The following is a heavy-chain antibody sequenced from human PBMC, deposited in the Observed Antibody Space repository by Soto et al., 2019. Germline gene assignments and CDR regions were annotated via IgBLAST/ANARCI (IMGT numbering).Heavy chain of an antibody. Sequence: QVQLVQSGAEVKKPGSSVKVSCKASGGTFSSYAISWVRQAPGQGLEWMGGIIPVFGTGIYAQKFQGRVTITADKSTNTGYTELSSMRSEDTAVYFCARVGGTGGYTYGLDYWGQGTLVTVSS. D-gene: IGHD5-18*01. V-gene: IGHV1-69*06. J-gene: IGHJ4*02. CDR2: IIPVFGTG. CDR3: ARVGGTGGYTYGLDY. CDR1: GGTFSSYA.